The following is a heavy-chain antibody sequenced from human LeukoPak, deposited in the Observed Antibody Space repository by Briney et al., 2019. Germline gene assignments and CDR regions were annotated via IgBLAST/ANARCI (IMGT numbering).Heavy chain of an antibody. CDR3: ARPGMADAFDI. CDR2: IYHSGST. CDR1: GGSFSGYS. D-gene: IGHD5-24*01. V-gene: IGHV4-30-2*01. J-gene: IGHJ3*02. Sequence: PSETLSLTCAVYGGSFSGYSWSWIRQPPGKGLEWIGYIYHSGSTYYNPSLKSRVTISVDRSKNQFSLKLSSVTAADTAVYYCARPGMADAFDIWGQGTMVTVSS.